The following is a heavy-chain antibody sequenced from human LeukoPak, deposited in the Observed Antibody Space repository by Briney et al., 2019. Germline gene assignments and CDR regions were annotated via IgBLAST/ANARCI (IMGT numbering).Heavy chain of an antibody. J-gene: IGHJ4*02. D-gene: IGHD3-9*01. CDR2: ISYDGSNK. V-gene: IGHV3-30*04. CDR3: AKEAEYYDILTGYYIDY. Sequence: GGSLRLSCAASGFTFSSYAMHWVRQAPGKGLEWVAVISYDGSNKYYADSVKGRFTISRDNSKNTVYLQMNSLRPEDTAVYYCAKEAEYYDILTGYYIDYWGQGTLVTVSS. CDR1: GFTFSSYA.